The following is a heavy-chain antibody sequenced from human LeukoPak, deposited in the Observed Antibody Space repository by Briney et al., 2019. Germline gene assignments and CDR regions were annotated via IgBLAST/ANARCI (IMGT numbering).Heavy chain of an antibody. CDR3: ARHEYSSSYRFDY. J-gene: IGHJ4*02. CDR2: IYYSGST. V-gene: IGHV4-39*01. Sequence: SETLSLTCTVSGGSISSSSHYWGWIRQPPGKGLEWIGSIYYSGSTYYNPSLKSRVTISVDTSKNQFSLKLSSVTAADTAAYYCARHEYSSSYRFDYWGQGTLVTVSS. CDR1: GGSISSSSHY. D-gene: IGHD6-6*01.